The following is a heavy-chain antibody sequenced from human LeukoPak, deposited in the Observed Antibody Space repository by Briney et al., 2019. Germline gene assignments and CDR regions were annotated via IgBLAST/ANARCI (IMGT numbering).Heavy chain of an antibody. D-gene: IGHD4-11*01. Sequence: SETLSLTCAVYGGSFSGYYWSWIRQPPGKGLEWSGEINHSGSTNYNPSLKSRVTISVDKSKNQFSLKLSSVTAADTAVYYCARRTTVTIPFGYWGQGTLVTVSS. CDR3: ARRTTVTIPFGY. V-gene: IGHV4-34*01. CDR1: GGSFSGYY. CDR2: INHSGST. J-gene: IGHJ4*02.